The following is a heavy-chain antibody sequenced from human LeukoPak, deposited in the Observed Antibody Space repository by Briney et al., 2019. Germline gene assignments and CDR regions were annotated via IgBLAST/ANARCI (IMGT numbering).Heavy chain of an antibody. CDR2: ISSSGDFI. CDR3: ARVRGAISYSDY. Sequence: RGSLRLSCAASGFTFSTYSMNWVRQAPGKGLEWVSSISSSGDFIYYADSVKGRFTISRDNAENSLYLQMNSLRAEDTAVYYCARVRGAISYSDYWGQGTLVTVSS. V-gene: IGHV3-21*01. D-gene: IGHD3-3*01. J-gene: IGHJ4*02. CDR1: GFTFSTYS.